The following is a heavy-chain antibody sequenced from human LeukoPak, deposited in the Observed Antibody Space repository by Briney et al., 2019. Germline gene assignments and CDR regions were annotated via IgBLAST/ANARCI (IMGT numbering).Heavy chain of an antibody. CDR1: GFTFSSYA. V-gene: IGHV3-30*04. CDR2: ISYDGSNK. J-gene: IGHJ4*02. D-gene: IGHD6-13*01. Sequence: GGSLRLSCAASGFTFSSYAMHWVRQAPGKGLEWVAVISYDGSNKYYADSVKGRFTISRDNSKNTLYLQMNSLRAEDTAVYYCARSIAAASNSDYWGQGTLVTVSS. CDR3: ARSIAAASNSDY.